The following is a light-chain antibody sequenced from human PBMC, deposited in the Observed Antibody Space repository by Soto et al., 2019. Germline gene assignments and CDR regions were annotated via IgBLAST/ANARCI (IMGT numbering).Light chain of an antibody. V-gene: IGLV3-21*01. CDR1: NIGSKS. CDR3: QVREISSDHYV. CDR2: YDS. Sequence: SYELTQPPSVSVAPGKTARITCGGNNIGSKSVHWYRQKPGQAPVLVIFYDSGRPSGIPERFSGSNSGNTATLTISRVEAGDEADYYCQVREISSDHYVFGTGTKLTVL. J-gene: IGLJ1*01.